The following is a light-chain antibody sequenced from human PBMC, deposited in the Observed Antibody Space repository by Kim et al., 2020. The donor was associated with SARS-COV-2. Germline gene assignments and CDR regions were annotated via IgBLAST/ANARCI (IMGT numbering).Light chain of an antibody. CDR2: STN. J-gene: IGLJ3*02. Sequence: PGGTVSLTCASSTGAVTRTYYPNWFQQKPAQAPRSLIYSTNNKHSWTPARFSGSLLGGKAALTLSGVQPEDEAEYHCFLYYGGAWVFGGGTQLTVL. V-gene: IGLV7-43*01. CDR1: TGAVTRTYY. CDR3: FLYYGGAWV.